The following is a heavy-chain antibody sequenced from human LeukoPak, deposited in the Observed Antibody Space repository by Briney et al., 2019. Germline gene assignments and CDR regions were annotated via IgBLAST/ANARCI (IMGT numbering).Heavy chain of an antibody. D-gene: IGHD3-10*01. CDR2: IKPDGSEK. J-gene: IGHJ4*02. V-gene: IGHV3-7*03. Sequence: GGSLRLSCAASGFSFSSYWMSWVRQAPGKGLEWMANIKPDGSEKYYVDSVKGRFAISRDNAKNSLYLQMDSLRAEDTAMFYCAREPPIWGRGLDYWGQGTLVTVSS. CDR1: GFSFSSYW. CDR3: AREPPIWGRGLDY.